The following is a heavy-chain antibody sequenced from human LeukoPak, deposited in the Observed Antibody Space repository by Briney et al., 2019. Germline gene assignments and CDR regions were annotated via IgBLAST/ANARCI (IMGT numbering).Heavy chain of an antibody. CDR1: GGSISSSSYY. J-gene: IGHJ5*02. CDR2: IYYSGST. Sequence: PSETLSLTCTVSGGSISSSSYYWSWIRQPPGEGLEWIGYIYYSGSTYYNPSLKSRVTISVDTSKNQFSLKLSSVTAADTAVYYCARADLWFGDFWFDPWGQGTLVTVSS. D-gene: IGHD3-10*01. V-gene: IGHV4-61*01. CDR3: ARADLWFGDFWFDP.